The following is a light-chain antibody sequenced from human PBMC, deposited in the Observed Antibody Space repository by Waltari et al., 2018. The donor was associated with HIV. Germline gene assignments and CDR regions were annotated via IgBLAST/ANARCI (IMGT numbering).Light chain of an antibody. CDR1: SSDAGASTS. CDR3: SSFGRGNTVL. CDR2: EVN. Sequence: QSALTQPASVSGSPGQSITISCTGTSSDAGASTSVPWYQLYPGKAPKVMMFEVNNRPSGVSDRFSGSKSGNTASLTISGLQVEDEAVYFCSSFGRGNTVLFGGGTKVTVL. J-gene: IGLJ2*01. V-gene: IGLV2-14*01.